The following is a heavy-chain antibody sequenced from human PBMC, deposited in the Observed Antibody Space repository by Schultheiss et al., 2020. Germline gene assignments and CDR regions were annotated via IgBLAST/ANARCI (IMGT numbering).Heavy chain of an antibody. CDR1: GGSISSGDYY. Sequence: SQTMSLTCTVSGGSISSGDYYWSWIRQHPGKGLEWIGYIYYSGSTYYNPSLKSRVTISVDTSKNQFSLKLSSVTAADTAVYYCASASITIFGAREYFQHWGQGTLVTVSS. CDR2: IYYSGST. D-gene: IGHD3-3*01. J-gene: IGHJ1*01. CDR3: ASASITIFGAREYFQH. V-gene: IGHV4-31*03.